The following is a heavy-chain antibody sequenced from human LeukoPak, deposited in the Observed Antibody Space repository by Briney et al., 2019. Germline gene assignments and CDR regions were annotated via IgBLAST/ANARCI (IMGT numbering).Heavy chain of an antibody. CDR1: GVTFSSYS. J-gene: IGHJ6*02. CDR2: ISSDSDYI. D-gene: IGHD4-11*01. Sequence: EGSLRLSCAASGVTFSSYSMNWVRQAPGKGLEWVSSISSDSDYIYYADSVRGRLTISRDNAKNSLYLQMNSLRAEDMAVYYCARDYSRLLDVWGQGTTVTVSS. V-gene: IGHV3-21*01. CDR3: ARDYSRLLDV.